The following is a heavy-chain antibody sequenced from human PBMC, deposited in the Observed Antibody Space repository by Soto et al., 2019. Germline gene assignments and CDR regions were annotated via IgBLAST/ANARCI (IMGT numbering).Heavy chain of an antibody. V-gene: IGHV1-3*01. CDR2: INAGNGNT. J-gene: IGHJ5*02. CDR1: GYTFTSYA. D-gene: IGHD2-2*01. Sequence: ASVKVSCKASGYTFTSYAMHWVRQAPGQRLEWMGWINAGNGNTKYSQKFQGRDTITRDTSASTAYMELSSLRSEDTAVYYCGRDQGYCSSTSCYPITYNWFDPWGQGTLVTVSS. CDR3: GRDQGYCSSTSCYPITYNWFDP.